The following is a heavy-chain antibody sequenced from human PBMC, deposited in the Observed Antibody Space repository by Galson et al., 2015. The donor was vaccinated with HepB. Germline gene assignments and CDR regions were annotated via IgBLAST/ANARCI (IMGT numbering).Heavy chain of an antibody. CDR1: GFTFSSSA. CDR3: AAVSGYYDFWSGYPTGKYGMDV. CDR2: IVVGSGNT. D-gene: IGHD3-3*01. V-gene: IGHV1-58*01. Sequence: SCKASGFTFSSSAVQWVRQARGQRLEWIGWIVVGSGNTNYAENYQQRVTISRDMSTSVTYMELSSLRSEDTAVYYCAAVSGYYDFWSGYPTGKYGMDVWGQGTTVTVSS. J-gene: IGHJ6*02.